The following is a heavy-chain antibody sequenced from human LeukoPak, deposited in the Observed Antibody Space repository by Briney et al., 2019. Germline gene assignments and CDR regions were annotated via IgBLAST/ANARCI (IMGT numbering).Heavy chain of an antibody. D-gene: IGHD2-21*01. Sequence: PGRSLRLSCAASGFTFSSYGMHWVRQAPGKGLEWVAVIWYDGSNKYYADSVKGRFTISRDNSKNTLYLQMNSLRAEDTAVYYCARETLSRGGDCYYDYWGQGTLVTVSS. CDR3: ARETLSRGGDCYYDY. CDR2: IWYDGSNK. J-gene: IGHJ4*02. CDR1: GFTFSSYG. V-gene: IGHV3-33*01.